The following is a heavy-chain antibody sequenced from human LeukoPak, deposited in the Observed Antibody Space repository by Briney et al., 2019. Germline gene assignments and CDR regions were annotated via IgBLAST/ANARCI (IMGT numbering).Heavy chain of an antibody. CDR3: AKEYDNYYDSSGLDY. J-gene: IGHJ4*02. Sequence: GGSLRLSCAASRFTFSNYGMHWVRQAPGEGLEWVATISYDGNNKYYADSVKGRFTISRDNSRNTVYLEMNSLRAEDTAVYYCAKEYDNYYDSSGLDYWGQGTLVTVSS. CDR2: ISYDGNNK. D-gene: IGHD3-22*01. CDR1: RFTFSNYG. V-gene: IGHV3-30*18.